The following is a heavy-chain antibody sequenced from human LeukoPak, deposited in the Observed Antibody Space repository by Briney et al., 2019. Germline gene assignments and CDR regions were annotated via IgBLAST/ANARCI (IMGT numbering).Heavy chain of an antibody. V-gene: IGHV3-23*01. Sequence: GGSLRLSCAASGFTFSSYGMSWVRQAPGKGLEWVSAISGSGGSTYYADSVKGRFTISRDSSKNTLYLQMNSLRAEDTAVYYCAKDLLLTSHAEYFQHWGQGTLVTVSS. J-gene: IGHJ1*01. CDR1: GFTFSSYG. CDR2: ISGSGGST. D-gene: IGHD2-15*01. CDR3: AKDLLLTSHAEYFQH.